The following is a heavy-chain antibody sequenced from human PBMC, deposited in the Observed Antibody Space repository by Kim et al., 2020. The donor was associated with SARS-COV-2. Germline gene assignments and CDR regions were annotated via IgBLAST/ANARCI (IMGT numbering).Heavy chain of an antibody. J-gene: IGHJ4*02. Sequence: GGSLRLSCVASGFTFGDYAMHWVRQAPGKGLEWVSSINWDSSTITYADSVKGRFTISRDNARNSLFLQMNSLRPEDTAFYYCAKLGCSSISCYSNCWGQGTLVTVSS. CDR3: AKLGCSSISCYSNC. CDR1: GFTFGDYA. V-gene: IGHV3-9*01. CDR2: INWDSSTI. D-gene: IGHD2-2*01.